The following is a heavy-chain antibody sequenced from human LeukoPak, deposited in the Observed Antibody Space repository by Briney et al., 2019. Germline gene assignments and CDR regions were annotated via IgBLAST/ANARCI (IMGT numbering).Heavy chain of an antibody. J-gene: IGHJ5*02. D-gene: IGHD2-2*01. CDR2: IWYDGSNK. CDR1: GFTFSSYG. V-gene: IGHV3-33*01. Sequence: GGSLRLSCAASGFTFSSYGMHWVRQAPGKGLEWVAVIWYDGSNKYYADSVKGRFTISRDNSKNTLYLQMNSLRAEDTAVYYCARGGSSTTNWFDPWGQGTLVTVSS. CDR3: ARGGSSTTNWFDP.